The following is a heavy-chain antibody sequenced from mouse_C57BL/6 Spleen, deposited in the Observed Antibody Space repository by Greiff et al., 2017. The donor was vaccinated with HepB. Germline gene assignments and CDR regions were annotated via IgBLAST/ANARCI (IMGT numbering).Heavy chain of an antibody. V-gene: IGHV5-9-1*02. J-gene: IGHJ1*03. D-gene: IGHD1-1*01. Sequence: EVMLVESGEGLVKPGGSLKLSCAASGFTFSSYAMSWVRQTPEKRLEWVAYISSGGEYIYYADTVKGRFTISRDNARNTLYLQMSSLKSEDTAMYYCTREGDGSSPYWYFDVWGTGTTVTVSS. CDR1: GFTFSSYA. CDR2: ISSGGEYI. CDR3: TREGDGSSPYWYFDV.